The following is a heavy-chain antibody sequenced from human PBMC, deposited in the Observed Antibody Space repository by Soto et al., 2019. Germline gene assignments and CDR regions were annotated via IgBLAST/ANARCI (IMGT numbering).Heavy chain of an antibody. Sequence: EASVKVSCNPSGYTFTNYLVAWAPQAPGQGLEWMGWINSGNGNTKYSEKFQGRVTITRDTSASTAYMEPNSLTSEDTAVYYCARALTSFGVVIRYSGQGT. CDR1: GYTFTNYL. CDR3: ARALTSFGVVIRY. D-gene: IGHD3-3*01. CDR2: INSGNGNT. J-gene: IGHJ4*02. V-gene: IGHV1-3*01.